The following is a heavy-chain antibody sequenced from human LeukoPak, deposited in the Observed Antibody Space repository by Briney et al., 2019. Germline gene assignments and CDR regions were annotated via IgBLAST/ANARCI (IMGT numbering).Heavy chain of an antibody. CDR3: ARAQPPYYDFWSGYHYYYYMDV. CDR1: GFTFSSYW. CDR2: INSDGSST. V-gene: IGHV3-74*01. Sequence: GGSLRLSCAASGFTFSSYWMHWVRQAPGKGLVWVSRINSDGSSTSYADSVKGRFTISRDNAKNTLYLQMNSLRAEDTAVYYCARAQPPYYDFWSGYHYYYYMDVWGKGTTVTVSS. J-gene: IGHJ6*03. D-gene: IGHD3-3*01.